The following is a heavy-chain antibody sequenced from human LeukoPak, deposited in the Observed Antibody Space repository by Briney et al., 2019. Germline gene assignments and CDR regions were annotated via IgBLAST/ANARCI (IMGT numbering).Heavy chain of an antibody. J-gene: IGHJ4*02. D-gene: IGHD3-16*02. Sequence: ASVKVSCKASGYTFTSYAMHWVRQAPGQRLEWMGWINAGNGNTKYSQKFQGRVTITRDTSASTAYMELSSLRSEDTAVYYCARGGAKSGAHLSVNYWGQGTLVTVSS. V-gene: IGHV1-3*01. CDR2: INAGNGNT. CDR3: ARGGAKSGAHLSVNY. CDR1: GYTFTSYA.